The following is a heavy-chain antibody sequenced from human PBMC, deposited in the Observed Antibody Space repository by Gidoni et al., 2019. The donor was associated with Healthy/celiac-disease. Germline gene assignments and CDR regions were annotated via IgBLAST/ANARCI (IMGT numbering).Heavy chain of an antibody. D-gene: IGHD3-3*01. Sequence: EVQLVESGGGLVQPGGSLRLSCAASGFTFSSYSMNWVRQAPGEGLEWVSYISSSSSTIYYADSVKGRFTISRDNAKNSLYLQMNSLRDEDTAVYYCARDLRRYYDFWSGPTNWFDPWGQGTLVTVSS. CDR3: ARDLRRYYDFWSGPTNWFDP. CDR1: GFTFSSYS. CDR2: ISSSSSTI. V-gene: IGHV3-48*02. J-gene: IGHJ5*02.